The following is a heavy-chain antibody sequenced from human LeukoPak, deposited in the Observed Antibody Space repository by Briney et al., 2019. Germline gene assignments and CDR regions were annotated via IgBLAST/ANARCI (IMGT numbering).Heavy chain of an antibody. J-gene: IGHJ5*02. CDR2: IKQDGSEK. V-gene: IGHV3-7*01. CDR1: GFTFSCYW. Sequence: PGGSLRLSCSGSGFTFSCYWMSWVRQAPGKGLEWVANIKQDGSEKYYVASVKGRFTISRDNAKNSLYLQMNSLRAEDTAVYYCARVEVALSQESWGQGTLVTVSS. D-gene: IGHD3-10*01. CDR3: ARVEVALSQES.